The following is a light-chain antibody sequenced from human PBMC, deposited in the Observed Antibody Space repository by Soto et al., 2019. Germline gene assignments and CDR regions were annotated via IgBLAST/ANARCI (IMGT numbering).Light chain of an antibody. Sequence: EIVMTQSPTTLSVSPGEGATLSCRASQSLSSNLAWFQQKPGQSPRLLIYDASTRASGIPARFNGSGSGTEFTLTISSLESEDFAVYYCQQYNYWPLYTFGQGTKLEIK. CDR1: QSLSSN. CDR2: DAS. V-gene: IGKV3-15*01. J-gene: IGKJ2*01. CDR3: QQYNYWPLYT.